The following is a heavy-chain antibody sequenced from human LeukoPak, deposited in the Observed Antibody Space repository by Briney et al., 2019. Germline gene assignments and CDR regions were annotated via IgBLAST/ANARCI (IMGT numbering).Heavy chain of an antibody. CDR3: VNDYGGNPRHY. CDR2: ISSCSSYI. CDR1: GFTFSSYS. D-gene: IGHD4-23*01. V-gene: IGHV3-21*01. Sequence: GGSLRLSCAASGFTFSSYSMNWVRQAPGKGLEWVSSISSCSSYIYYADSVKGRFTISRDNAKNSLYLQMNSLRAEDTAVYYCVNDYGGNPRHYWGQGTLVTVSS. J-gene: IGHJ4*02.